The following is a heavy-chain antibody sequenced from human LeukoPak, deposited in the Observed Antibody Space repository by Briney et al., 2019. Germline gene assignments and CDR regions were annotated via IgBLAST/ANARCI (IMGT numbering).Heavy chain of an antibody. CDR2: IYYSGST. CDR1: GGSISSYY. Sequence: SETLSLTCTVSGGSISSYYWSWIRQPPGKGLEWIGYIYYSGSTNYNPSLKSRVTISVDTSKNQFSLKLGSVTAADTAVYYCARLYYDSSGELDYWGQGTLVTVSS. CDR3: ARLYYDSSGELDY. J-gene: IGHJ4*02. D-gene: IGHD3-22*01. V-gene: IGHV4-59*08.